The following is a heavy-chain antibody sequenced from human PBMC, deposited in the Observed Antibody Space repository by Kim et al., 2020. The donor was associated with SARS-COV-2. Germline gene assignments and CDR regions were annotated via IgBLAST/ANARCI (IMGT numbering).Heavy chain of an antibody. V-gene: IGHV3-13*04. CDR2: IGTAGAT. CDR1: GFTFSSYD. D-gene: IGHD4-17*01. Sequence: GGSLRLSCAASGFTFSSYDMHWVRQATGKGLEWVSAIGTAGATYYPGSVKVRFTISREHAKNSLYLQMNSLRAGDTAVYYCARASLYGDYEFDYWGQGTLVTVSS. J-gene: IGHJ4*02. CDR3: ARASLYGDYEFDY.